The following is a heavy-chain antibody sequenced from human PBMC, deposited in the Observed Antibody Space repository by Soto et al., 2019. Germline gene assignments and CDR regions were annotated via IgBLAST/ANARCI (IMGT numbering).Heavy chain of an antibody. CDR2: IIPIFGTA. J-gene: IGHJ3*02. Sequence: GASVKVSCKASGGTFSSYAISWVRQAPGQGLEWMGGIIPIFGTANYAQKFQGRVTITADESTSTAYMELSSLRSEDTAVYYCARILGSGSYHPADAFDIWGQGTMGTVS. CDR3: ARILGSGSYHPADAFDI. D-gene: IGHD3-10*01. V-gene: IGHV1-69*13. CDR1: GGTFSSYA.